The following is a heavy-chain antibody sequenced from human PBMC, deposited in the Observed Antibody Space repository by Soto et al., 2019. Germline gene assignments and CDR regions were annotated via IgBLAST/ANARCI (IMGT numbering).Heavy chain of an antibody. CDR2: ISYDGSNK. J-gene: IGHJ6*02. Sequence: GGSLRLSCAASGFTFSSYAMHWVRQAPGKGLEWVAVISYDGSNKYYADSVKGRFTISRDNSKNTLYLQMNSLRAEDTAVYYCARVGGISGYSYGHGPYYYYGMDVWGQGTTVTVSS. D-gene: IGHD5-18*01. CDR1: GFTFSSYA. CDR3: ARVGGISGYSYGHGPYYYYGMDV. V-gene: IGHV3-30-3*01.